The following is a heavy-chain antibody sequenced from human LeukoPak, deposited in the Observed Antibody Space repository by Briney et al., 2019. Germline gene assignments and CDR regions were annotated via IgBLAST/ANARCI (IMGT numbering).Heavy chain of an antibody. Sequence: SVKVSCKASGGTFSSYAISWVRQAPGQGLEWMGRIIPIFGTANYAQKFQGRVPITTDESTSTAYMELSSLRSEDTAVYYCARTKSEYYDILTGYYFDLAFDIWGQGTMVTVSS. D-gene: IGHD3-9*01. CDR3: ARTKSEYYDILTGYYFDLAFDI. V-gene: IGHV1-69*05. J-gene: IGHJ3*02. CDR1: GGTFSSYA. CDR2: IIPIFGTA.